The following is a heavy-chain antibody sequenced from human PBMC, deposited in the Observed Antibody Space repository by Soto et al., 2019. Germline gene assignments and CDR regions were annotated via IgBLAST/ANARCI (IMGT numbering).Heavy chain of an antibody. Sequence: QVQLVQSGAEVKKPGSSVKVSCKASGGTFSSYAISWVRQAPGQGLEWMGGIIPIFGTANYAQKFQGRVTITAHESTTTANIELSSLRSEDTAVYYCASRINIVVVPAAIHYYYGMDVWGQGSTV. D-gene: IGHD2-2*01. J-gene: IGHJ6*02. CDR2: IIPIFGTA. V-gene: IGHV1-69*01. CDR3: ASRINIVVVPAAIHYYYGMDV. CDR1: GGTFSSYA.